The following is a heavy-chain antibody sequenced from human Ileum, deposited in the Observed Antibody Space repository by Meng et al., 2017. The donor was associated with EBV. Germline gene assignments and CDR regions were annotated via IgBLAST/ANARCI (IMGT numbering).Heavy chain of an antibody. CDR1: GGSLSGAY. Sequence: QVQLPPWGAELLKPSEPLSLTCAVNGGSLSGAYWNWIRQPPVKGLEWIGEILHGGSPSYNPSLKSRVTISIDTSKNQLSLMLSSVTAADTAVYYCARRPTGIDYWGQGTLVTVSS. CDR2: ILHGGSP. J-gene: IGHJ4*02. CDR3: ARRPTGIDY. V-gene: IGHV4-34*12. D-gene: IGHD2-8*02.